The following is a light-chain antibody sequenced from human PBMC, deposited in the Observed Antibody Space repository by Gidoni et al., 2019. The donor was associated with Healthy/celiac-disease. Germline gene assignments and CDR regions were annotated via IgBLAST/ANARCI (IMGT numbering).Light chain of an antibody. V-gene: IGLV1-51*01. CDR3: GTWDSSLSAV. CDR2: DNN. CDR1: SSNIGNNY. J-gene: IGLJ2*01. Sequence: QSVLTQPPSVSAPHAQKVPISCSGSSSNIGNNYVSWYQQLPGPAPKLLIYDNNKRPSGIPDRFSGSKSGTSATLGITGLQTGDEADYYCGTWDSSLSAVFGGGTKLTVL.